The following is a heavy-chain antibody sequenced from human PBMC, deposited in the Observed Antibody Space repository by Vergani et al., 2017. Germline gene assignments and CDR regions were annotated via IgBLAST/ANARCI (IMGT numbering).Heavy chain of an antibody. V-gene: IGHV1-18*03. CDR1: GYSLTNYG. CDR3: AREGFYDNIRGTYGPPSYYGMGV. D-gene: IGHD3-9*01. J-gene: IGHJ6*02. CDR2: VSPDKGNR. Sequence: QSQLVQSGDELNKPGASVKVSCKPSGYSLTNYGISWVRQPPGQGLGWLGWVSPDKGNRNYGQKMQGRVTMTTDTSTRTAYMQLRSLTFDDMAVYYCAREGFYDNIRGTYGPPSYYGMGVWGQGTKVTVAS.